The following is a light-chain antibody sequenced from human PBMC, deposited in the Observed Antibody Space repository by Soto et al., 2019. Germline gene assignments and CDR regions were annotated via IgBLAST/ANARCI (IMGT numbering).Light chain of an antibody. CDR3: QQYNNWPWT. V-gene: IGKV3-15*01. CDR2: GAS. Sequence: EIVMTQSPATLSVSPGERGTLSCRASQSVSSNLAWYQQKPGQAPRLLIYGASTRATGIPARFSGSRSGTEFNLNISILQSEDFAVYYCQQYNNWPWTFGQGTKVEIK. J-gene: IGKJ1*01. CDR1: QSVSSN.